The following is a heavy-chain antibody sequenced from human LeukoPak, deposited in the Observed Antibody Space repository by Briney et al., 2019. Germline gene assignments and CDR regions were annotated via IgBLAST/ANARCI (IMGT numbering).Heavy chain of an antibody. Sequence: SQTLSLTCTVSGGSISGSGYYWSWIRQHPGKGLEWIGYIYYSGSTYYNPSVKSRVTISVDTSKNQFSLKLNSVTAADTAVYHCARGYNYYDSSGSLDVWGKGTTVIVSS. D-gene: IGHD3-22*01. J-gene: IGHJ6*04. CDR2: IYYSGST. V-gene: IGHV4-31*03. CDR3: ARGYNYYDSSGSLDV. CDR1: GGSISGSGYY.